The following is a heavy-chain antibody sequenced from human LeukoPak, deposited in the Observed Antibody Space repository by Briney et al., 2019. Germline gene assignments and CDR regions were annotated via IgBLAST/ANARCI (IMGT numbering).Heavy chain of an antibody. CDR1: GFTFSTYE. V-gene: IGHV3-48*03. J-gene: IGHJ6*02. Sequence: PGRSLRLSCAASGFTFSTYEMNWVRQAPGKGLEWVSYISTSGSTIYDADSVKGRFTISRDNAKSSLYLQISRLRAEDTAVYYCARGRYYGMDVWGQGTTVTVSS. CDR2: ISTSGSTI. CDR3: ARGRYYGMDV.